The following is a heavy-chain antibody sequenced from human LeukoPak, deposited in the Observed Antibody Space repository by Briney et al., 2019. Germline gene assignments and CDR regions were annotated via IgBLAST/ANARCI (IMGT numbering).Heavy chain of an antibody. J-gene: IGHJ4*02. Sequence: GGSLRLSCAASGFTFSSYAMHWVRQAPGKGLEWVAVISYDGSNKYYADSVKGRFTISRDNSKNTLYLQMNSLRAEDTAVYYCANWAGDGYNLYYFDYWGQGTLVTVSS. CDR2: ISYDGSNK. V-gene: IGHV3-30*04. CDR1: GFTFSSYA. D-gene: IGHD5-24*01. CDR3: ANWAGDGYNLYYFDY.